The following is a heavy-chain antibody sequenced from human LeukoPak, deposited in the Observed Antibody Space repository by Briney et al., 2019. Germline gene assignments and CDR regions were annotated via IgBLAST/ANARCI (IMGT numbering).Heavy chain of an antibody. CDR2: ISSSSSTI. J-gene: IGHJ4*02. CDR1: GFTLSSYS. V-gene: IGHV3-48*01. Sequence: GGSLRLSCAASGFTLSSYSMNWVRQAPGKGLEWVSYISSSSSTIYSADSVKGRFTISRDNAKNSLYLQMNSLRAEDTAVYYCARDPTPYYYDSSGSFDYWGQGTLVTVSS. CDR3: ARDPTPYYYDSSGSFDY. D-gene: IGHD3-22*01.